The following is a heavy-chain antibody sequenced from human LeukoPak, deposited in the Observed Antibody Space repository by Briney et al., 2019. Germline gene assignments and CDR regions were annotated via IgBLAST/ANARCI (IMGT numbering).Heavy chain of an antibody. CDR3: ATLTVVGYYGSGSYSTDNSFDH. CDR2: IYPGDSDT. D-gene: IGHD3-10*01. V-gene: IGHV5-51*01. Sequence: GESLKISCRVSGYSFTSYCIGWVRQMPGKGLEWMGIIYPGDSDTRYSPSFQGQVTISADKSISTAYLQWSSLNASDTALYYCATLTVVGYYGSGSYSTDNSFDHWGQGTLVTVSS. CDR1: GYSFTSYC. J-gene: IGHJ5*02.